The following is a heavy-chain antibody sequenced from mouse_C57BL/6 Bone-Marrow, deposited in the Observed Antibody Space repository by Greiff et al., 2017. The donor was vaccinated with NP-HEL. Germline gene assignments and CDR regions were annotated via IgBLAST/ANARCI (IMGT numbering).Heavy chain of an antibody. CDR2: ISYDGSN. V-gene: IGHV3-6*01. CDR3: ARDDPDGYYFDY. D-gene: IGHD2-3*01. CDR1: GYSITSGYY. Sequence: EVKVEESGPGLVKPSQSLSLTCSVTGYSITSGYYWNWIRQFPGNKLEWMGYISYDGSNNYNPSLKNRISITRDTSKNQFFLKLNSVTTEDTATYYCARDDPDGYYFDYWGQGTTLTVSS. J-gene: IGHJ2*01.